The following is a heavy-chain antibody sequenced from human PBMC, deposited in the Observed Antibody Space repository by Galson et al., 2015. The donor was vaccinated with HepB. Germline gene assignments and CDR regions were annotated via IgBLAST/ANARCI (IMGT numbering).Heavy chain of an antibody. CDR1: GYTFTSYD. CDR3: ARVHPYCSNSSCSSREGIDV. D-gene: IGHD2-15*01. CDR2: MNPNSGNT. V-gene: IGHV1-8*01. J-gene: IGHJ6*02. Sequence: SVTVSCKASGYTFTSYDINWVRQATGQGLEWMGWMNPNSGNTGYAQKFQGRVTMTKSTSISTACMELSSLRSEDTAVYYCARVHPYCSNSSCSSREGIDVWGQGTTVTVSS.